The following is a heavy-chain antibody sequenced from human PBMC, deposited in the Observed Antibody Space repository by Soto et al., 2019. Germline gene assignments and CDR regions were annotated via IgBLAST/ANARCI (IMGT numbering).Heavy chain of an antibody. D-gene: IGHD6-13*01. CDR2: IYPGDSDT. V-gene: IGHV5-51*01. Sequence: GESLKISCKGSGYSFTSYWIGWVRQMPGKGLEWMGIIYPGDSDTRYSPSFQGQVTISADKSISTAYLQWSSLKASDTAMYYCARQIPGSSWGDAFDIWGQGTMVTVSS. CDR1: GYSFTSYW. CDR3: ARQIPGSSWGDAFDI. J-gene: IGHJ3*02.